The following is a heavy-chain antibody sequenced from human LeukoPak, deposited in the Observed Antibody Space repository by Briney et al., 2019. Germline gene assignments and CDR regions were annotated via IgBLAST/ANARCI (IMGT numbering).Heavy chain of an antibody. CDR1: WYSFTSYW. CDR3: ARRNGEPGGADAFDI. CDR2: IYSGDSDT. Sequence: GGSLQISCRGSWYSFTSYWIGWVRQMPGEGVGWMGIIYSGDSDTRYSTSFQGQVTISADKSTSTAYLQWSSLKASDTAMYYCARRNGEPGGADAFDIWGQGTMVTVSS. D-gene: IGHD4-17*01. J-gene: IGHJ3*02. V-gene: IGHV5-51*01.